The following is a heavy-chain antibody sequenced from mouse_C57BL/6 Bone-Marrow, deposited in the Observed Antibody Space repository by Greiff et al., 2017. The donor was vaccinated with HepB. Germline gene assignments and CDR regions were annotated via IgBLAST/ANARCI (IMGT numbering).Heavy chain of an antibody. J-gene: IGHJ3*01. CDR2: IDPETGGT. CDR3: TRPWFAY. CDR1: GYTFTDYE. V-gene: IGHV1-15*01. Sequence: VQLQESGAELVRPGASVTLSCKASGYTFTDYEMHWVKQTPVHGLEWIGAIDPETGGTAYNQKFKGKAILTADKSSSTAYMELRSLTSEDSAVYYCTRPWFAYWGQGTLVTVSA.